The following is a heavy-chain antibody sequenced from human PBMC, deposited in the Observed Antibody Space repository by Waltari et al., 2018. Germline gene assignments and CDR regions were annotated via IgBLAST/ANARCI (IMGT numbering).Heavy chain of an antibody. CDR2: MNTGGGTI. Sequence: EVQLVESGGGLVQPGGSLRLSCAASGFTFSSNWMHWVRQAPGKGLVWGSRMNTGGGTINYADSGKGRFTISRDNAKNTVDLQINSLRAEDTAVYYCARGKKDGWYLDLWGRGSLVTVSS. V-gene: IGHV3-74*01. CDR3: ARGKKDGWYLDL. J-gene: IGHJ2*01. CDR1: GFTFSSNW.